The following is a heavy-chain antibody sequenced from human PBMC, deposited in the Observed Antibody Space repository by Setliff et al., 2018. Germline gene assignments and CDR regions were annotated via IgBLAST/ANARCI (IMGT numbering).Heavy chain of an antibody. Sequence: PSETLSLTCAVSGFSISSGYYWGWIRQPPGKGLEWIVNIHHSGKAYYNPSLKSRVTISLDTSKSQFFLKLSSVTAADTAVYYCAGHYDFWSGSPDYWGQGTLVTVSS. CDR3: AGHYDFWSGSPDY. D-gene: IGHD3-3*01. CDR2: IHHSGKA. V-gene: IGHV4-38-2*01. J-gene: IGHJ4*02. CDR1: GFSISSGYY.